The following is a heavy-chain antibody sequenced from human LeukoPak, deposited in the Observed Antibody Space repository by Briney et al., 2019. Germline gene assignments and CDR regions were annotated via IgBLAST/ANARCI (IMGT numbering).Heavy chain of an antibody. J-gene: IGHJ4*02. D-gene: IGHD3-22*01. CDR3: ARDSDYYDSSGYYDY. V-gene: IGHV4-59*01. CDR2: IYYSGST. Sequence: SETLSLTCTVSGGSISSYYWSWIWQPPGKGLEWIGYIYYSGSTNYNPSLKSRVTISVDTSKNQFSLKLSSVTAADTAVYYCARDSDYYDSSGYYDYWGQGTLVTVSS. CDR1: GGSISSYY.